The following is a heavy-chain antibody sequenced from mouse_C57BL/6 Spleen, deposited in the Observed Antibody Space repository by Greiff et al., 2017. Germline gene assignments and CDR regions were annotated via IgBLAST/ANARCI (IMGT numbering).Heavy chain of an antibody. J-gene: IGHJ3*01. D-gene: IGHD2-5*01. CDR3: TSPYYSNPAWFAY. Sequence: EVKVEESGGGLVQPGGSMKLSCAASGFTFSDAWMDWVRQSPEKGLEWVAEIRNKANNHATYYAESVKGRFTISRDDSKSSVYLQMNSLRAEDTGIYYCTSPYYSNPAWFAYWGQGTLVTVSA. CDR1: GFTFSDAW. CDR2: IRNKANNHAT. V-gene: IGHV6-6*01.